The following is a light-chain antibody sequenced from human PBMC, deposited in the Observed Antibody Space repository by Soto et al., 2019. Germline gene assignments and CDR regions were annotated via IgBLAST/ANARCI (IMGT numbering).Light chain of an antibody. V-gene: IGKV3-15*01. J-gene: IGKJ4*01. CDR3: QQYYNTPLT. CDR2: GAS. Sequence: EIVMTQSPATLSVSPGERATLSGRASQSVSTNLAWYQQKPGQAPRVLIYGASTRATGIPARFSGSGSGTDFTLTISSLQAEDVAVYYCQQYYNTPLTFGGGTKVDIK. CDR1: QSVSTN.